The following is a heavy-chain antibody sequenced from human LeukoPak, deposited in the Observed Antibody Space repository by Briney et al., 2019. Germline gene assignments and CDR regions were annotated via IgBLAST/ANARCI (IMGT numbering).Heavy chain of an antibody. D-gene: IGHD2-2*01. Sequence: KSSETLSLTCTVSGGSISSYYWSWIRQPPGKGLEWIGYIYYSGSTNYNPSLKSRVTISVDTSKNQFSLKLSSVTAADTAVYYCAREDKYQLLSLWGQGTLVTVSS. CDR3: AREDKYQLLSL. CDR2: IYYSGST. V-gene: IGHV4-59*01. CDR1: GGSISSYY. J-gene: IGHJ4*02.